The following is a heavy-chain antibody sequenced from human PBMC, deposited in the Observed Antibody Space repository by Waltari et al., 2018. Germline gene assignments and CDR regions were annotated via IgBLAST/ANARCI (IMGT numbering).Heavy chain of an antibody. CDR2: IKSRTDGGTT. CDR3: TTDRGIGPRPLFDS. J-gene: IGHJ4*02. Sequence: DVQLVESGGGLVKPGGSLSLSCAVSGFSVTNAWMGWVRQAPGKGLVWVGRIKSRTDGGTTDYATPVKGRFSISRDESQNTLYLQMNSLKTEDTAFYHCTTDRGIGPRPLFDSWGQGTLVTVSS. V-gene: IGHV3-15*01. CDR1: GFSVTNAW. D-gene: IGHD6-6*01.